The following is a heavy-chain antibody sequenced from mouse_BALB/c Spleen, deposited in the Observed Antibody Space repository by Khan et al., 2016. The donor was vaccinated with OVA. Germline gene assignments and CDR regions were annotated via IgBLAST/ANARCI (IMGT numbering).Heavy chain of an antibody. D-gene: IGHD6-2*01. CDR1: GYTFTNYG. Sequence: QVQLQQSGPELKKPGETVKISCKASGYTFTNYGMNWVKQAPGKGLKWMGWINPYTGEPTYADDFKGRFAFSLDNSASTAYLQFNNLKNEDMTTYFCARVSSCCYSDVWGAGTTLTVSS. J-gene: IGHJ1*01. CDR2: INPYTGEP. V-gene: IGHV9-1*02. CDR3: ARVSSCCYSDV.